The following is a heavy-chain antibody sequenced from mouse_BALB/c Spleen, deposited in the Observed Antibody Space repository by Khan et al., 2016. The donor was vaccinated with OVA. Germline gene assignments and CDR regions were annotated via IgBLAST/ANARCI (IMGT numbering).Heavy chain of an antibody. D-gene: IGHD2-1*01. CDR3: TRSGYGNFAY. CDR2: INPNNGDT. J-gene: IGHJ3*01. CDR1: GYTFTSYY. V-gene: IGHV1S81*02. Sequence: VQLQESGAELVKPGASVRLSCKASGYTFTSYYLYWVKQRPGQGLEWIGDINPNNGDTNFNEKFRTKATLTVDKSSNTAYMELSRLTSEDSAVYYCTRSGYGNFAYWGQGTMVTVSA.